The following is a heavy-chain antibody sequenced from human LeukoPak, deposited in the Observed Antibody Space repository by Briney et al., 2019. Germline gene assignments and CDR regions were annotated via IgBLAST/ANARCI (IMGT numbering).Heavy chain of an antibody. Sequence: SETLSLTCTVSGGSISSGDYYWSWIRQPPGKGLEWIGYIYYSGSTYYNPSLKSRVTISVDTSKNQFSLKLSSVTAADTAVYYCARDSIVVVPRGMDVWGQGTTVTVSS. V-gene: IGHV4-30-4*01. D-gene: IGHD3-22*01. CDR1: GGSISSGDYY. J-gene: IGHJ6*02. CDR3: ARDSIVVVPRGMDV. CDR2: IYYSGST.